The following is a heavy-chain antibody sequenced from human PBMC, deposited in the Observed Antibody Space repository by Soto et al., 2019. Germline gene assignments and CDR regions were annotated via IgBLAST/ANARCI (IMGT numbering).Heavy chain of an antibody. CDR2: VSAYNRNT. Sequence: QVQLVQSGAEVKKPGASVKVSCEAYGYTFRNYGITWVRQAPGQGLEWMGWVSAYNRNTNYAQKFQERVTMTTDTSTSTAYMELRSLRSDDTAMYFCARERLWESLPYWGQGALVTVSS. CDR1: GYTFRNYG. V-gene: IGHV1-18*01. D-gene: IGHD5-18*01. CDR3: ARERLWESLPY. J-gene: IGHJ4*02.